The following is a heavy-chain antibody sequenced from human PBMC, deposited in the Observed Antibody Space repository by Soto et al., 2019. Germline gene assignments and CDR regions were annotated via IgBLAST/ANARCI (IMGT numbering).Heavy chain of an antibody. V-gene: IGHV4-34*01. CDR3: TLRYCSGGSCLVYFDY. CDR2: INHSGST. J-gene: IGHJ4*02. CDR1: GGSFSGYY. D-gene: IGHD2-15*01. Sequence: SETLSLTCAVYGGSFSGYYWSWIRQPPGKGLEWIGEINHSGSTNYNPSLKSRVTISVDTSKNQFSLKLSSVTAADTAVYYCTLRYCSGGSCLVYFDYWGQGTLVTVSS.